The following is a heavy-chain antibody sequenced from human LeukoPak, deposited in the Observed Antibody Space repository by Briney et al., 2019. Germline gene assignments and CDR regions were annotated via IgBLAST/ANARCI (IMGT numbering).Heavy chain of an antibody. J-gene: IGHJ5*02. Sequence: GESLKISCKGSGYSFTSYWIGWVRQMPGKGLEWMGIIYPGDSDTRYSPSFQGQVTISADKSISTAYLQWSSLKASDTAMYYCARHLYGSGSYYKGWFDPWGQGTLVTVSS. CDR3: ARHLYGSGSYYKGWFDP. CDR1: GYSFTSYW. V-gene: IGHV5-51*01. D-gene: IGHD3-10*01. CDR2: IYPGDSDT.